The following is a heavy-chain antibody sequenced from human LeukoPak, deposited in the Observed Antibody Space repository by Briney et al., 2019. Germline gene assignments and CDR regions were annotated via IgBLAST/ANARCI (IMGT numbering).Heavy chain of an antibody. CDR3: VREGRVSGYDFDC. J-gene: IGHJ4*02. D-gene: IGHD5-12*01. CDR2: INSDGSST. Sequence: GGSLRLSCAASGFTFSSYRMHWVRQAPGKGLVWVSRINSDGSSTTYADSVKGRFTISRDNAKNTLYLQMNSLRVEDTAVYYCVREGRVSGYDFDCWGQGNLVTVSS. CDR1: GFTFSSYR. V-gene: IGHV3-74*01.